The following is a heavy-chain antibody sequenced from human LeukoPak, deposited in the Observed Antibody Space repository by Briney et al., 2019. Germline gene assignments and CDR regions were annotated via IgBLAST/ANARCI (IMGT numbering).Heavy chain of an antibody. V-gene: IGHV3-NL1*01. J-gene: IGHJ6*03. Sequence: GGSLRLSCAASGFTFSNYAMHWVRQAPGKGLEWVSVIYSGGSIYYADSVKGRFTVSRDSSKNTLYLQMNSLRAEDTAVYYCASTTRGGTYYYYMDVWGKGTTVTISS. D-gene: IGHD3-10*01. CDR2: IYSGGSI. CDR1: GFTFSNYA. CDR3: ASTTRGGTYYYYMDV.